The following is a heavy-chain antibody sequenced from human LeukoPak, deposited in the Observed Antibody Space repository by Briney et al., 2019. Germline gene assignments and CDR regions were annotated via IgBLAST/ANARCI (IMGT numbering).Heavy chain of an antibody. CDR2: ISWNSDRI. CDR3: ARESEGGWVDY. V-gene: IGHV3-9*01. D-gene: IGHD6-19*01. J-gene: IGHJ4*02. CDR1: GFTLEDYA. Sequence: GRSLRLSCAASGFTLEDYAMYWVRQAPGKGLEWVSSISWNSDRIDYADSVKGRFTISRDNAKNSLYLQMNSLRAEDTAVYYCARESEGGWVDYWGQGTLVTVSS.